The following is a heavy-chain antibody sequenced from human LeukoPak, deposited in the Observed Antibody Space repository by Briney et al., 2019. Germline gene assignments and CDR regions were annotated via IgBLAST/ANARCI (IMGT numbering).Heavy chain of an antibody. CDR3: ATNYYDSSGYYSIDY. CDR1: GYTLTGYY. Sequence: GASVKVSCKAAGYTLTGYYMHWLRQAPGQGLEWMGWINPNSGGTSYAQKFQGRVTMTRDTSISTAYMELRSLRSDDTALYYCATNYYDSSGYYSIDYWGQGTLVTVSS. D-gene: IGHD3-22*01. J-gene: IGHJ4*02. V-gene: IGHV1-2*02. CDR2: INPNSGGT.